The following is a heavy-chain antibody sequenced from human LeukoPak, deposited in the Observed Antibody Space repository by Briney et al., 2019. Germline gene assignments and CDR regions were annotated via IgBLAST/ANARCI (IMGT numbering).Heavy chain of an antibody. Sequence: PGGSLRLSCAASGFTFDDYAMHWVRQAPGKGLEWVAVISYDGSNRYYADSVKGRFTISRDDSKNTLYLQMNSLRAEDTAVYYCARDREQQLVLNWFDPWGQGTLVTVSS. CDR3: ARDREQQLVLNWFDP. CDR1: GFTFDDYA. D-gene: IGHD6-13*01. J-gene: IGHJ5*02. V-gene: IGHV3-30*04. CDR2: ISYDGSNR.